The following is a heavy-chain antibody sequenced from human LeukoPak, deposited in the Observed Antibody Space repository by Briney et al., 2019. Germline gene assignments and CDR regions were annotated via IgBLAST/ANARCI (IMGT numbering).Heavy chain of an antibody. CDR1: GGSISSYY. J-gene: IGHJ4*02. Sequence: SKTLSLTCTVSGGSISSYYWSWIRQPPGKGLEWIGYIXXSGSTNYIPSLKSRVTISVDTSKNQFSLKLSSVTAADTAVYYCARSSVLWFGELGRDYYFDYWGQGTLVTVSS. V-gene: IGHV4-59*01. CDR3: ARSSVLWFGELGRDYYFDY. D-gene: IGHD3-10*01. CDR2: IXXSGST.